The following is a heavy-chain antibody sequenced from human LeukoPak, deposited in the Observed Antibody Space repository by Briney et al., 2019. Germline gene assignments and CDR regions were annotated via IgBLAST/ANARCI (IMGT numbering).Heavy chain of an antibody. J-gene: IGHJ4*02. CDR2: IKSKTDGGTT. D-gene: IGHD3-3*01. CDR3: TTPGYYDFWSGFY. CDR1: GFTFSSYW. Sequence: GGSLRLSCTASGFTFSSYWMDWVRQAPGKGLEWVGRIKSKTDGGTTDYAAPVKGRFTISRDDSKNTLYLQMNSLKTEDTAVYYCTTPGYYDFWSGFYWGRGTLVTVSS. V-gene: IGHV3-15*07.